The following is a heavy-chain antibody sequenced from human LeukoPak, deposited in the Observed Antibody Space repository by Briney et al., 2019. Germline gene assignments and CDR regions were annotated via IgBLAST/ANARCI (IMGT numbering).Heavy chain of an antibody. V-gene: IGHV3-53*01. CDR2: IYSGGST. Sequence: GGSLRLSCAASGFTVSSNYMGWVRQAPGKGLEWVSVIYSGGSTYYADSVRGRFTISRDNSKNTLYLQMNSLRAEDTAVYYCARSKDTAMALFNYWGQGTLVTVSS. CDR1: GFTVSSNY. D-gene: IGHD5-18*01. J-gene: IGHJ4*02. CDR3: ARSKDTAMALFNY.